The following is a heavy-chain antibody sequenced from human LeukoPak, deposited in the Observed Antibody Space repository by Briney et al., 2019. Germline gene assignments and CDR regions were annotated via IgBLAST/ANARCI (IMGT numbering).Heavy chain of an antibody. CDR1: GGSFSGYY. CDR3: AKCTYYDSWSGYQYGMGV. V-gene: IGHV4-34*01. J-gene: IGHJ6*02. D-gene: IGHD3-3*01. CDR2: INHSGST. Sequence: SETLSLTCAVYGGSFSGYYWSWIRQPPGKGLEWIGEINHSGSTNYNPSLKSRVTISVDTSKNQFSLKLSSVTAADTAVYYCAKCTYYDSWSGYQYGMGVWGQGTTVTVSS.